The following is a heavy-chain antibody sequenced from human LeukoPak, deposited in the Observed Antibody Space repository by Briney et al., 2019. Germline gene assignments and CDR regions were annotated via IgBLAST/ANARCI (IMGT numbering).Heavy chain of an antibody. J-gene: IGHJ4*02. CDR2: INPSGGST. V-gene: IGHV1-46*01. D-gene: IGHD3-10*01. CDR3: ARKYTVRGFDY. Sequence: ASVKVSCTASGYTFTSYYMHWVRQAPGQGLEWMGIINPSGGSTSYAQKFQGRVTMTRDMSTSTVYMELSSLRSEDTAVYYCARKYTVRGFDYWGQGTLVTVSS. CDR1: GYTFTSYY.